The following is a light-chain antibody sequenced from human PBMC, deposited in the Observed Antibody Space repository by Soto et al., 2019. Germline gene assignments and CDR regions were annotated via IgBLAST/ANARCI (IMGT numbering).Light chain of an antibody. CDR3: CSYVGNYIYV. J-gene: IGLJ1*01. CDR2: DVS. CDR1: STNVGGDNY. Sequence: QSVLTQPRSVSWSPGQSVSISCTGTSTNVGGDNYVAWYQQHPGKAPKLMIFDVSSRPSGVPDRFSGSKSGNTASLTISGLQAEDEADYYCCSYVGNYIYVFGTGTKVTVL. V-gene: IGLV2-11*01.